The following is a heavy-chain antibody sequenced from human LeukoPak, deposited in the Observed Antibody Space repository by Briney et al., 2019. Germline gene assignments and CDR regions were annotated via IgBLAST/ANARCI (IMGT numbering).Heavy chain of an antibody. CDR1: GYTFTNYS. V-gene: IGHV1-3*01. D-gene: IGHD3-9*01. Sequence: GAPVKVFCQAFGYTFTNYSMHWGRPAPRQRVEWMGWINAGNGNTKYSQKFQGRVTITRDTSASTAYMELSSLRSEDTAVYYCARESDINTEYLQHWGQGTLVTVSS. CDR3: ARESDINTEYLQH. J-gene: IGHJ1*01. CDR2: INAGNGNT.